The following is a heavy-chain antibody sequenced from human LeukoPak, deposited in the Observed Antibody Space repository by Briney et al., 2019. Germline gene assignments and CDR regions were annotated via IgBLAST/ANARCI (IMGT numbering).Heavy chain of an antibody. V-gene: IGHV4-61*01. D-gene: IGHD3-22*01. CDR3: ARAGYYYDACGPFDP. Sequence: SETLSLTCTVSGGSVSSGSYYWSWIRQPPGKGLEWIGYIYYSGSTNYNPSLKSRVTISVDTSKNQFSLKLSSVTAADTALYYCARAGYYYDACGPFDPWGQGILVTVSS. J-gene: IGHJ5*02. CDR2: IYYSGST. CDR1: GGSVSSGSYY.